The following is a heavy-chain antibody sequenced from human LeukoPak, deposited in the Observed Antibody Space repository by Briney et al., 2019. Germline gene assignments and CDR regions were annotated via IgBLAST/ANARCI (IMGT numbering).Heavy chain of an antibody. CDR3: ARAVDIVVVPAAMEYYFDH. CDR2: INPNSGGT. Sequence: ASVKVSCKASGYTFTGYYMHWVRQAPGQGLEWMGWINPNSGGTNYAQKFQGRVTMTRDTSISTAYMELSRLRSDDTAVYYCARAVDIVVVPAAMEYYFDHWGQGTLVTVSS. D-gene: IGHD2-2*01. CDR1: GYTFTGYY. V-gene: IGHV1-2*02. J-gene: IGHJ4*02.